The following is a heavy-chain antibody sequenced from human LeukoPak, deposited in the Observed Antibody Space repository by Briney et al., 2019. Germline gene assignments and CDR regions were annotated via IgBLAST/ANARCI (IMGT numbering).Heavy chain of an antibody. J-gene: IGHJ4*02. CDR1: GGSISSYD. CDR3: ATAPDYFDY. CDR2: ISYSGST. V-gene: IGHV4-59*01. Sequence: SETLSLTCTVSGGSISSYDWSWIRQPPGKGLEWIGSISYSGSTNYNPSLKSRLTISVDASKNQFSLKLSSVTAADTAVYYCATAPDYFDYWGQRTLVTVSS. D-gene: IGHD1-14*01.